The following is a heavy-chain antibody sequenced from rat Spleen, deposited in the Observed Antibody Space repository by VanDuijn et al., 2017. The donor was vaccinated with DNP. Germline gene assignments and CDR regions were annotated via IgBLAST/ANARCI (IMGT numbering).Heavy chain of an antibody. CDR3: TWGAADA. CDR2: ISYDGYSA. V-gene: IGHV5-20*01. Sequence: EVQLVESGGGLVQPGRSMKLSCAASGFTFSDYGMAWVLQAPTEGLEWIASISYDGYSAYYRDSVKGRFSISRDNAKSTLYLQMDSLRSEDTATYYCTWGAADAWGQGTSVTVSS. D-gene: IGHD1-2*01. CDR1: GFTFSDYG. J-gene: IGHJ4*01.